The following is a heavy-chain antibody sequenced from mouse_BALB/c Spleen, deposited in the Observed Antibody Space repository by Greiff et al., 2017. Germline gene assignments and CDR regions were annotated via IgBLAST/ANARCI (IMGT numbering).Heavy chain of an antibody. Sequence: EVNLVESGGGLVKLGGSLKLSCAASGFTFSSYYMSWVRQTPEKRLELVAAINSNGGSTYYPDTVKGRFTISRDNAKNTLYLQMSSLKSEDTALYYCARHMILDYWGQGTTLTVSS. J-gene: IGHJ2*01. CDR3: ARHMILDY. D-gene: IGHD2-4*01. V-gene: IGHV5-6-2*01. CDR2: INSNGGST. CDR1: GFTFSSYY.